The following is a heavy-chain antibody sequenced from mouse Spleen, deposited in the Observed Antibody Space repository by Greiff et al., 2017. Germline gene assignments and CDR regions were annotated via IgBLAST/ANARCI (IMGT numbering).Heavy chain of an antibody. CDR3: ARRGYYEGLDDY. CDR1: GYSFTGYY. CDR2: INPSTGGT. D-gene: IGHD2-3*01. V-gene: IGHV1-42*01. J-gene: IGHJ2*01. Sequence: EVMLVESGPELVKPGASVKISCKASGYSFTGYYMNWVKQSPEKSLEWIGEINPSTGGTTYNQKFKAKATLTVDKSSSTAYMQLKSLTSEDSAVYYCARRGYYEGLDDYWGQGTTLTVSS.